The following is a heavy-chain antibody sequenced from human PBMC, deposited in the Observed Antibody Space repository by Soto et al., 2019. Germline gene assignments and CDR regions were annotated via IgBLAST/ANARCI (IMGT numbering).Heavy chain of an antibody. V-gene: IGHV3-33*01. D-gene: IGHD6-13*01. CDR3: ARRQISPPTRGAAAARGGMDV. CDR1: GFTFNNYA. CDR2: IGNDGSGN. Sequence: QVQLVESGGGVVQPGGSLRLSCAASGFTFNNYAIHWVRQAPGKGLEWVAVIGNDGSGNYYPTSVKGRFTISRDNSKNTMYLEMIRLSGENTAVYFCARRQISPPTRGAAAARGGMDVWGQGTTVTVSS. J-gene: IGHJ6*02.